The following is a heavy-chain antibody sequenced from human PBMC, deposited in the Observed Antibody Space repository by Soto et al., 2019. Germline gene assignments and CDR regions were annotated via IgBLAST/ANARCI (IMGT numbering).Heavy chain of an antibody. CDR3: AREAGYSSSPYRSFDY. J-gene: IGHJ4*02. V-gene: IGHV4-30-4*01. CDR1: GGSIRSGDYY. D-gene: IGHD6-13*01. Sequence: SETLSLTCTVSGGSIRSGDYYWSWIRQPPGKGLEWIGYIYYSGSTYYNPSLKSRVTISVDTSKNQFSLKLSSVTAADTAVYYCAREAGYSSSPYRSFDYWGQGTLVTVSS. CDR2: IYYSGST.